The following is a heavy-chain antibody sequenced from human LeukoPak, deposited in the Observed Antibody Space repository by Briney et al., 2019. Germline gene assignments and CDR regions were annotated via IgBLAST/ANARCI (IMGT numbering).Heavy chain of an antibody. CDR3: ARGDFRLEMSTTIAFDI. V-gene: IGHV4-39*07. CDR2: IYYSGST. Sequence: SETLSLTCTVSGGSISSSSYYWGWVRQPPGKGLEWIGSIYYSGSTYYNPSLKSRVTISVDTSKNQFSLKLSSVTAADTAVYYCARGDFRLEMSTTIAFDIWGQGTMVTVSS. J-gene: IGHJ3*02. CDR1: GGSISSSSYY. D-gene: IGHD1-1*01.